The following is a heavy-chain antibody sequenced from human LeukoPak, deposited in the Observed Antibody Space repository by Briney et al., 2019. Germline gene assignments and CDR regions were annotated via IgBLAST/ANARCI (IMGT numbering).Heavy chain of an antibody. CDR2: ISPGGGTT. CDR3: AKHNRDYDSSGPQGEDY. V-gene: IGHV3-23*01. D-gene: IGHD3-22*01. J-gene: IGHJ4*02. Sequence: GGSLRLSCSASGFAFGSEAMSWVRQSPARGLEWVASISPGGGTTYYADYMKGRFTISRDNSKNSLFVQMNSLRAEDTAVYYCAKHNRDYDSSGPQGEDYWGQGTLVTVSS. CDR1: GFAFGSEA.